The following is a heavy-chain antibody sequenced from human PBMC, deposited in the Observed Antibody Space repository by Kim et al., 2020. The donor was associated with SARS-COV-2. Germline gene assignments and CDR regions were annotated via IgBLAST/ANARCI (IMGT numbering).Heavy chain of an antibody. CDR3: AREESSSWDLKSLYYYYMDV. Sequence: SVKVSCKASGGTFSSYAISWVRQAPGQGLEWMGRIIPILGIANYAQKFQGRVTITADKSTSTAYMELSSLRSEDTAVYYCAREESSSWDLKSLYYYYMDVWGKGTTVTVSS. J-gene: IGHJ6*03. CDR1: GGTFSSYA. V-gene: IGHV1-69*04. D-gene: IGHD6-6*01. CDR2: IIPILGIA.